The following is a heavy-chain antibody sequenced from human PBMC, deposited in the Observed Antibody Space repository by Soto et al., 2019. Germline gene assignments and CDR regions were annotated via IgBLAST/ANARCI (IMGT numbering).Heavy chain of an antibody. V-gene: IGHV1-18*01. CDR2: ISAYNGNT. CDR3: ASGYSSGWYSDY. Sequence: ASVKVSGKASGYTFTSYGISWVRQAPGQGLEWMGWISAYNGNTNYAQKLQGRVTMTTDTSTSTAYMELRSLRSDDTAVYYCASGYSSGWYSDYWGQGTLVTVSS. CDR1: GYTFTSYG. D-gene: IGHD6-19*01. J-gene: IGHJ4*02.